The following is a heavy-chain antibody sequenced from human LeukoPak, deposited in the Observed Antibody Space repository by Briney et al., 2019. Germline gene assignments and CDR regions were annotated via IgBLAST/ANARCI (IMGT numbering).Heavy chain of an antibody. Sequence: GGSLRLSCAASGLTFSSYGMHWVRQAPGKGLEWVAVIWYDGSNKYYADSVKGRFTISRDNSKNTLYLQMNSLRAEDTAVYYCARDYYDSSGYPSIWGQGTMVTVSS. CDR3: ARDYYDSSGYPSI. CDR2: IWYDGSNK. CDR1: GLTFSSYG. V-gene: IGHV3-33*08. D-gene: IGHD3-22*01. J-gene: IGHJ3*02.